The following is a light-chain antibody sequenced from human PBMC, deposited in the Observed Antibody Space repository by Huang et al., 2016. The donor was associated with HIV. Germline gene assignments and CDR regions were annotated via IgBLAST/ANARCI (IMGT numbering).Light chain of an antibody. J-gene: IGKJ2*01. Sequence: DIQMTQSPSSLSASIGNRVTITCRASQSVTRFLNWYQQKPGKPPKLLIYTASDLQSGVPSRFSGSGSGTEFTLTINSLQPEDFATYYCQQSYTVPYTFGQGTKLEIK. CDR1: QSVTRF. CDR3: QQSYTVPYT. CDR2: TAS. V-gene: IGKV1-39*01.